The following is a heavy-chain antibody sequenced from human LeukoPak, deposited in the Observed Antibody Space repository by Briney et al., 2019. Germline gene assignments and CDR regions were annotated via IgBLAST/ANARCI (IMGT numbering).Heavy chain of an antibody. D-gene: IGHD6-19*01. CDR2: ISGSGGST. Sequence: GGSLRLSCAASGFTFSSYAMSWVRQAPGKGLEWVSAISGSGGSTYYADSVKGRFTISRDNSKNTLYLQMNSLRAEDTAVYYCARDGKQQWLVHLTFDYWGQGTLVTVSS. CDR3: ARDGKQQWLVHLTFDY. V-gene: IGHV3-23*01. J-gene: IGHJ4*02. CDR1: GFTFSSYA.